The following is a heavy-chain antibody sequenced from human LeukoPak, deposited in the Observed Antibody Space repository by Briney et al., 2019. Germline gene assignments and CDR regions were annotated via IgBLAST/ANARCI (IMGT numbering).Heavy chain of an antibody. D-gene: IGHD2-21*02. V-gene: IGHV4-59*01. CDR1: GGSISSYY. CDR3: ARGACGGDCYLV. Sequence: KPSETLSLTCTVSGGSISSYYWGWFRHPPREGLGLVGYIYYTGSTNYNPSLKSRVTISVDTSKNQFSLKLGSVTAADTAVYYCARGACGGDCYLVWGQGTLVTVSS. CDR2: IYYTGST. J-gene: IGHJ4*02.